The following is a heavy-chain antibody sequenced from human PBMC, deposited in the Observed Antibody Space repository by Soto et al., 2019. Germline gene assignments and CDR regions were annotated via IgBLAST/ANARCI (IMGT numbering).Heavy chain of an antibody. CDR3: ARQSGIVIDGTL. Sequence: GESLKISCKGSGYSFSTNWIGWVRQMPGKGLEWMGIIYPGDSDTRYSPSFEGQVAISADKSINTAYLQWSSLKASDTAMYDCARQSGIVIDGTLWGEGT. CDR1: GYSFSTNW. CDR2: IYPGDSDT. V-gene: IGHV5-51*01. D-gene: IGHD1-26*01. J-gene: IGHJ1*01.